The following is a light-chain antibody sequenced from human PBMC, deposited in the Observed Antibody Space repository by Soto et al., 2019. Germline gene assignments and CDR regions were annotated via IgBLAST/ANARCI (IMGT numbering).Light chain of an antibody. CDR3: QHYGASPWT. J-gene: IGKJ1*01. CDR2: RAS. Sequence: NVLTQSPGTLSLSPGERATLSCRASQSLSGNYLAWYQQKPGQAPRVLIYRASIRATGISDRFSGSGSGTDFTLTISRLEHEDFAVYYCQHYGASPWTFGQGTKVEIK. CDR1: QSLSGNY. V-gene: IGKV3-20*01.